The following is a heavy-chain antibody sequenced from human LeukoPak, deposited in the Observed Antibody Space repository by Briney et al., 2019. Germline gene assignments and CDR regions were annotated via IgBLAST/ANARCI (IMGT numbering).Heavy chain of an antibody. CDR3: AKNGGFGPGWAFDI. J-gene: IGHJ3*02. D-gene: IGHD3-10*01. CDR2: ISSSSSTI. V-gene: IGHV3-48*04. Sequence: PGGSLRLSCAASGFTFSSYSMNWVRQAPGKGLEWVSYISSSSSTIYYADSVKGRFTISRDNAKNSLYLQMNSLRAEDTAVYYCAKNGGFGPGWAFDIWGQGTMVTVSS. CDR1: GFTFSSYS.